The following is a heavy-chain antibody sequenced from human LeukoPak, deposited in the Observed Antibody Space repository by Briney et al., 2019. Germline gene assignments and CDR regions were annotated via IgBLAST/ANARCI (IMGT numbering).Heavy chain of an antibody. D-gene: IGHD3-10*01. CDR1: GYSFTSYW. CDR2: IYPGDSDT. V-gene: IGHV5-51*01. CDR3: ARHPVLLWFGELTPSNGGAFDI. J-gene: IGHJ3*02. Sequence: GESLKISCKGSGYSFTSYWIGWVRRMPGKGPEWMGIIYPGDSDTRYSPSFQGQVTISADKSISTAYLQWSSLKASDTAMYYCARHPVLLWFGELTPSNGGAFDIWGQGTMVTVSS.